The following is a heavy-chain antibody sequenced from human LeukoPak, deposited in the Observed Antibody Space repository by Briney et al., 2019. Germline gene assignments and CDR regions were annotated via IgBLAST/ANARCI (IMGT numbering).Heavy chain of an antibody. CDR1: GFTFSSYS. Sequence: GGSLRLSCAASGFTFSSYSMSWVRQAPGKGLEWVANIKQDGSEKYYVDSVKGRFTISRDNAKNSLYLQMNSLRAEDTAVYYCARDGTSYGSACFDYWGQGTLVTVSS. CDR2: IKQDGSEK. V-gene: IGHV3-7*01. D-gene: IGHD5-18*01. CDR3: ARDGTSYGSACFDY. J-gene: IGHJ4*02.